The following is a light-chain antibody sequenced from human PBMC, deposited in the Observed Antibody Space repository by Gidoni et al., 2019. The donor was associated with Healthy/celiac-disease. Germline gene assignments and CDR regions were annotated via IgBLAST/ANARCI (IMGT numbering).Light chain of an antibody. CDR2: LGS. V-gene: IGKV2-28*01. CDR1: QSLLHSNGYNY. J-gene: IGKJ1*01. Sequence: DLVMTQSPLSLPVTPGEPASISCRSSQSLLHSNGYNYVDWYLQKPGQSPQLLIYLGSNRASGVPDRCSGSGSGTDFTLKISRVEAEDVGVYYCMQALQTPWTFGQGTKVEIK. CDR3: MQALQTPWT.